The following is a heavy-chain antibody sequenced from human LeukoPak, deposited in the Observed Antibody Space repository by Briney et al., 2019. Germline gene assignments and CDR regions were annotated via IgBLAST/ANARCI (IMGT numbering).Heavy chain of an antibody. Sequence: ASVKVSCKASGYTFTTYYMHWVRQAPGQGLEWMGWISAYNGNTNYAQKLQGRVTMTTDTSTSTAYMELRSLRSDDTAVYYCARVSRLDYYYYYGMDVWGQGTTVTVSS. V-gene: IGHV1-18*04. D-gene: IGHD4-11*01. J-gene: IGHJ6*02. CDR3: ARVSRLDYYYYYGMDV. CDR1: GYTFTTYY. CDR2: ISAYNGNT.